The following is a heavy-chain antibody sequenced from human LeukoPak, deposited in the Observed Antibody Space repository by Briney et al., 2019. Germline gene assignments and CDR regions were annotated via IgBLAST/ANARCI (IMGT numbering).Heavy chain of an antibody. Sequence: PSETLSLTCTVSGGSISSYYWSWIRQPPGKGLEWIGYIYYSGSTNYNPSLKSRVTISVDTSKNQFSLKLSSVTAADTAVYYCARGGVGGYCTNGVCYRMNWFDPWGQGTLVTVSS. CDR2: IYYSGST. D-gene: IGHD2-8*01. J-gene: IGHJ5*02. CDR1: GGSISSYY. CDR3: ARGGVGGYCTNGVCYRMNWFDP. V-gene: IGHV4-59*01.